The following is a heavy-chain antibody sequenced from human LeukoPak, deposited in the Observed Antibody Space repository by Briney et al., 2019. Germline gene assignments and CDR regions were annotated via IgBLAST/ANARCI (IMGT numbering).Heavy chain of an antibody. CDR3: ARKYCSGGSCYSEEAAFDI. D-gene: IGHD2-15*01. CDR2: IYYSGST. V-gene: IGHV4-59*08. Sequence: PSETLSLTCTVSGGSISSYYWSWIRQPPGKGLEWIGYIYYSGSTNYNPSLKSRVTISVDTSKNQFSLKLSSVTAADTAVYYCARKYCSGGSCYSEEAAFDIWGQGTMVTVSS. CDR1: GGSISSYY. J-gene: IGHJ3*02.